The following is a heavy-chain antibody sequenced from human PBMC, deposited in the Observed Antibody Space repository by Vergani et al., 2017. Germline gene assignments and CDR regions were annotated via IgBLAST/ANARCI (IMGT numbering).Heavy chain of an antibody. D-gene: IGHD3-10*01. CDR1: GYTFTSYG. Sequence: QVQLVQSGAEVKKPGASVKVSCKASGYTFTSYGISWVRQAPGQGLEWMGWISAYNGNTNYAQKLQGRVTMTTDTSKSTAYMELRSLRSDDTAVYYCARARVDYYGSGSYYKVGHWFDPWGQGTLVTVSA. J-gene: IGHJ5*02. CDR2: ISAYNGNT. V-gene: IGHV1-18*01. CDR3: ARARVDYYGSGSYYKVGHWFDP.